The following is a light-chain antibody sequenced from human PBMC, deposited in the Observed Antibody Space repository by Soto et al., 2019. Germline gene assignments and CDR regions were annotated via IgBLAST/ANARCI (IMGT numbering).Light chain of an antibody. V-gene: IGKV3-15*01. CDR3: QQYNNWPPTWT. Sequence: EIVMTQSPATLSVSPGERATLSCRASQSVSSNLAWHQQKPGQAPRLLIYGAFTRATGIPARFSGSGSGTEFTLTISSLQSEDFAVYYCQQYNNWPPTWTFGQGNKVDIK. J-gene: IGKJ1*01. CDR2: GAF. CDR1: QSVSSN.